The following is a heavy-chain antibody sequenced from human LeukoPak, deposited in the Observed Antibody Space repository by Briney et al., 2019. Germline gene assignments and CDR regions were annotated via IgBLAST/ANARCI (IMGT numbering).Heavy chain of an antibody. D-gene: IGHD4-17*01. J-gene: IGHJ2*01. V-gene: IGHV4-59*12. Sequence: SETLSLTCTVSGGSISSYYWSWIRQPPGKGLEWIGYIYYSGSTNYNPSLKSRVTISVDTSKNQFSLKLSSVTAADTAVYYCARETLSLTTVTIVHRWYFDLWGRGTLVTVSS. CDR3: ARETLSLTTVTIVHRWYFDL. CDR2: IYYSGST. CDR1: GGSISSYY.